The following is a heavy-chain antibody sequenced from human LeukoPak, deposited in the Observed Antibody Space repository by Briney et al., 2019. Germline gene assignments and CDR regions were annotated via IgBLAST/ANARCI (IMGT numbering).Heavy chain of an antibody. D-gene: IGHD4-17*01. CDR2: IYSGGST. V-gene: IGHV3-53*01. J-gene: IGHJ4*02. Sequence: GGSLRLSCAASGFTVSSNYMSWVRQAPGKGLEWVSVIYSGGSTYYADSVKGRFTISRDNSKNTLYLQMNSPRAEDTAVYYCAREVDYGDYYFDYWGQGTLVTVSS. CDR3: AREVDYGDYYFDY. CDR1: GFTVSSNY.